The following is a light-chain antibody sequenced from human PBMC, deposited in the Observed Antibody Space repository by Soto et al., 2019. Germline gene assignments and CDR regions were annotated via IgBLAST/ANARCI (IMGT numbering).Light chain of an antibody. CDR3: ATWDDSRNGYV. CDR1: SSNIGSNT. Sequence: QSLLTHPPSASGTPGQRVTISASGSSSNIGSNTVSWYQQLPGTAPKLLIYDNDERPSGVPARFSGSKSGTSASLAISGLQSEDEGDYYCATWDDSRNGYVFGPGTKVTVL. V-gene: IGLV1-44*01. J-gene: IGLJ1*01. CDR2: DND.